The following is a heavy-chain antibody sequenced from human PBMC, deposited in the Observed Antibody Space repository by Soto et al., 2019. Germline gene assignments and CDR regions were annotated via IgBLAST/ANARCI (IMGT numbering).Heavy chain of an antibody. Sequence: EVQLVESGGGLVQPGGSLRVSCAASGFTFSSYWMHWVRQAPGKGLVWVSRINSDGSSTSYAESVKGRFTISRDNAKNKLYLQMNSLRAEDTAISYCARRGAVAGLHYWGQGTLVTVSS. CDR3: ARRGAVAGLHY. D-gene: IGHD6-19*01. J-gene: IGHJ4*02. CDR2: INSDGSST. V-gene: IGHV3-74*01. CDR1: GFTFSSYW.